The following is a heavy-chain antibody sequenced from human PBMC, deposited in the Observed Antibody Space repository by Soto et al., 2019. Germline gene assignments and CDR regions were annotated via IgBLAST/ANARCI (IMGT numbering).Heavy chain of an antibody. CDR1: GFSFSSYW. CDR3: ARDYDFWSSYPSVYFDF. V-gene: IGHV3-74*01. D-gene: IGHD3-3*01. CDR2: INRDGSST. J-gene: IGHJ4*02. Sequence: GGSLRLSCAASGFSFSSYWMHWVRQAPGKGLVWVSRINRDGSSTSYADSVKGRFTISRGNAKNTLYLQMNSLRAEDTAVYYCARDYDFWSSYPSVYFDFWGLGNLVTVSS.